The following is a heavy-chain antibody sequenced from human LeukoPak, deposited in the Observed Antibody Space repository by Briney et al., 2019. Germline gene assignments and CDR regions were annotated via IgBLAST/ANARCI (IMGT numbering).Heavy chain of an antibody. J-gene: IGHJ6*03. D-gene: IGHD3-3*01. Sequence: PVGSLRLSCAASEFTSSDYYMSWIRQAPGKGLEWVSYISSSGSTIYYADSVKGRFTISRDNAKNSLYLQMNSLRAEDTAVYYCARDGYYDFWSGYYSHYYYYMDVWGKGTTVTVSS. V-gene: IGHV3-11*04. CDR1: EFTSSDYY. CDR2: ISSSGSTI. CDR3: ARDGYYDFWSGYYSHYYYYMDV.